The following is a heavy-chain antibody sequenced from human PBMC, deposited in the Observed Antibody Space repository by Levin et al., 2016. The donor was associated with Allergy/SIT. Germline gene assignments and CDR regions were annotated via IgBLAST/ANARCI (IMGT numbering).Heavy chain of an antibody. D-gene: IGHD6-19*01. Sequence: GGSLRLSCVASGFTFSTYGMHWVRQAPGKGLEWVAVIAYDGSEKYSVDSVKGRFAISRDNSKNTLYLQMNSLRGEDTAVYYCAKDLAVRGTGLYYGMDVWGQGTTVTVSS. CDR2: IAYDGSEK. J-gene: IGHJ6*02. V-gene: IGHV3-30*18. CDR3: AKDLAVRGTGLYYGMDV. CDR1: GFTFSTYG.